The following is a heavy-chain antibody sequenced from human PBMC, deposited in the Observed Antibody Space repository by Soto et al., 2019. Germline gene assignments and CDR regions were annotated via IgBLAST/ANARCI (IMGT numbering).Heavy chain of an antibody. CDR3: AKYLGSDLVVVAATYY. Sequence: GGSLRLSCAASGFTFSSYAMSWVRQAPGKGLEWVSAISGSGGSTYYTDSVKGRFTISRDNSKNTLYLQMNSLRAEDTAVYYCAKYLGSDLVVVAATYYWGQGTLVTVSS. CDR2: ISGSGGST. J-gene: IGHJ4*02. V-gene: IGHV3-23*01. D-gene: IGHD2-15*01. CDR1: GFTFSSYA.